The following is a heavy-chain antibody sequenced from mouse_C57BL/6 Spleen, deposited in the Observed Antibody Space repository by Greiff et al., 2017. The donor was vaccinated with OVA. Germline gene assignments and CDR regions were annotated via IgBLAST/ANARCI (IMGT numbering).Heavy chain of an antibody. Sequence: EVQLVESGPGMVKPSPSLSLTCTVTGYSITSGYDWHWIRHFPGNKLEWMGYIRYSGCTNYNPSLKSRISITHDTSQNHFFLKLNSVTTEDTATYYCARGGYGSSYGVAYWGQGTLVTVSA. CDR3: ARGGYGSSYGVAY. CDR1: GYSITSGYD. J-gene: IGHJ3*01. V-gene: IGHV3-1*01. D-gene: IGHD1-1*01. CDR2: IRYSGCT.